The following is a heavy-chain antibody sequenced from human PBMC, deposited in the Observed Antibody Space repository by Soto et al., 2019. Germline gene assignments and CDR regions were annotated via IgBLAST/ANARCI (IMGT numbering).Heavy chain of an antibody. V-gene: IGHV1-18*01. D-gene: IGHD3-9*01. Sequence: ASLKVSCKSSGYPFTSYGSSWVRQAPGQGLEWMGWISAYNGNTNYAQKLQGRVTMTTDTSTSTAYMELRSLRSDDTAVYYCARELRYFDWLSNWLDPWGQGTLVTVSS. CDR3: ARELRYFDWLSNWLDP. CDR2: ISAYNGNT. J-gene: IGHJ5*02. CDR1: GYPFTSYG.